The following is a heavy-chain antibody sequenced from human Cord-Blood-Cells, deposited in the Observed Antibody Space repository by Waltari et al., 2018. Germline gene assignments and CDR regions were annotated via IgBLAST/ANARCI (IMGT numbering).Heavy chain of an antibody. Sequence: QVQLVQSGAEVKKPGASVKVSCKASGYTFTRYDINGVGQATGQGLEWMGWMNPNSGNTGYAQKFQGRVTMTRNTSISTAYMELSSLRSEDTAVYYCARGEYSSSWYDYWGQGTLVTVSS. V-gene: IGHV1-8*01. D-gene: IGHD6-13*01. J-gene: IGHJ4*02. CDR3: ARGEYSSSWYDY. CDR2: MNPNSGNT. CDR1: GYTFTRYD.